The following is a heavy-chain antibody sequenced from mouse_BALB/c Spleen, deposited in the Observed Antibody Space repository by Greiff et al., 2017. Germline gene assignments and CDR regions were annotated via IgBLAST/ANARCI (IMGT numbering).Heavy chain of an antibody. D-gene: IGHD1-1*01. Sequence: QVQLQQSGAELVRPGASVTLSCKASGYTFTDYEMHWVKQTPVHGLEWIGAIDPETGGTAYNQKLKGKATLTADKSSSTAYMELRSLTSEDSAVYYCTRSRIYYGSSFCFDYWGQGTTLTVSS. J-gene: IGHJ2*01. CDR3: TRSRIYYGSSFCFDY. V-gene: IGHV1-15*01. CDR2: IDPETGGT. CDR1: GYTFTDYE.